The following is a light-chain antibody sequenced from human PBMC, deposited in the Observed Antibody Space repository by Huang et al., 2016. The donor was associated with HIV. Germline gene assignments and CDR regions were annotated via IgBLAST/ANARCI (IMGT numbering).Light chain of an antibody. V-gene: IGKV4-1*01. CDR2: WAS. Sequence: DIVMTQSPDSLTVSLGERATIHCKSSQSLLYSSNNKNYLTWYQQRLGQPPKLLIYWASARESGDPDRFIGSGSGTNFTLTINSLQAEDMAVYYCQQYYSSLWTFGQGTKVQIK. J-gene: IGKJ1*01. CDR3: QQYYSSLWT. CDR1: QSLLYSSNNKNY.